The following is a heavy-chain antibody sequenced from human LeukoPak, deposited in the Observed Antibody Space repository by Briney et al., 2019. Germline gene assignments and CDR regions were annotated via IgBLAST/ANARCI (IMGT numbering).Heavy chain of an antibody. D-gene: IGHD5/OR15-5a*01. CDR2: IIPSGGGT. CDR3: ARGCIRGGCFDS. CDR1: GYTFNSQH. V-gene: IGHV1-46*02. Sequence: ASVKVSCKASGYTFNSQHIHWLRQTPGQGVEWMGIIIPSGGGTNYAQKFQGRVTMTRDTSTSTVYLEMNSLRSDDTAVYYCARGCIRGGCFDSWGRGTLVIVSS. J-gene: IGHJ5*01.